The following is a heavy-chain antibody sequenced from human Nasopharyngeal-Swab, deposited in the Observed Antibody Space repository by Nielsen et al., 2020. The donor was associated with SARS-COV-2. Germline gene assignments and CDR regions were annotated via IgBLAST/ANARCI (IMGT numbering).Heavy chain of an antibody. D-gene: IGHD6-13*01. V-gene: IGHV3-72*01. CDR2: SRNKANSYTT. Sequence: GESLKISCAASGFTFSAHYMDWVRQAPGKGLEWVGRSRNKANSYTTEYAASVKGSFTISRDDSKNSLYLQMSSLRTEDTALYYCARDLSSIWTSGLGVWGQGTTVIVSS. CDR3: ARDLSSIWTSGLGV. J-gene: IGHJ6*02. CDR1: GFTFSAHY.